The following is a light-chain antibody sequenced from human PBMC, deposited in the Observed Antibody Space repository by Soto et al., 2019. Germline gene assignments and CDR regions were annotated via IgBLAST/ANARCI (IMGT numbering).Light chain of an antibody. CDR1: QSVSNNY. V-gene: IGKV3-20*01. J-gene: IGKJ1*01. Sequence: EIVLTQSPGTLSLSPGERATLSCSASQSVSNNYLAWYQQKPGQAPRLLIYGASNRATGIPDRFSGSGSGTEFTLTIIRLEPEDFAVYDCQQYGSSGTFGQGPKVEIK. CDR2: GAS. CDR3: QQYGSSGT.